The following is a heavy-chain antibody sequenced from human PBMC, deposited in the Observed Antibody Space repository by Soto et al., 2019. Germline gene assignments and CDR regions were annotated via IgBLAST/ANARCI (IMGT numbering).Heavy chain of an antibody. CDR2: SRDKVRSHRT. CDR1: GFTCSDHY. Sequence: EVQLVESGGGLVQPGGSLRLSCAASGFTCSDHYMDWVRQAPGKGLEWVGRSRDKVRSHRTEFAASVKGRFTISRDDSKNSVYLEMNSLKTEDTAVYYCARYLEVGYTYYGMDVWGQGTTVTVSS. J-gene: IGHJ6*02. CDR3: ARYLEVGYTYYGMDV. D-gene: IGHD2-15*01. V-gene: IGHV3-72*01.